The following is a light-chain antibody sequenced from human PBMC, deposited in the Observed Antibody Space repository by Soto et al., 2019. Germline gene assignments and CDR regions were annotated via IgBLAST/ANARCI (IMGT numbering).Light chain of an antibody. CDR1: SPNIGGNT. J-gene: IGLJ2*01. CDR2: GDT. Sequence: QSVLTQPPSASGTPGQRVTISCSGSSPNIGGNTVKWCQQVPGTAPKLLIHGDTLRPSGVPDRFSGSKSGTSASLAISGLQSEDEAEYYCATWDDSLNGVVFGGGTKLTVL. V-gene: IGLV1-44*01. CDR3: ATWDDSLNGVV.